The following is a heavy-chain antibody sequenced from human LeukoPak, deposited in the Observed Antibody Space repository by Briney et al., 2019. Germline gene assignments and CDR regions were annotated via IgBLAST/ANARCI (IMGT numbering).Heavy chain of an antibody. CDR1: GFTFSSYE. Sequence: GGSLRLSCAASGFTFSSYEMNWVRQAPGKGLEWVSYISSSGSTIYYADSVKGRFTISRDNAKNSLYLRMNSLRAEDTAVYYCAGDPDSYGYISMDVWGKGTTVTVSS. V-gene: IGHV3-48*03. J-gene: IGHJ6*03. D-gene: IGHD5-18*01. CDR2: ISSSGSTI. CDR3: AGDPDSYGYISMDV.